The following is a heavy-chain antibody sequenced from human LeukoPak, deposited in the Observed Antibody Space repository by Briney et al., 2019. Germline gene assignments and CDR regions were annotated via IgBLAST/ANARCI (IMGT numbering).Heavy chain of an antibody. CDR1: GFTFSSYS. Sequence: PGGSLRLSCAASGFTFSSYSMNWVRQAPGKGLEWVSSISSSSSYIYYADSVKGRFTISRDNAKNSLYLQMNSLRAEDTAVYYCARDHRSALYSESYLDAFDIWGQGTMVTVSS. D-gene: IGHD1-26*01. V-gene: IGHV3-21*01. J-gene: IGHJ3*02. CDR3: ARDHRSALYSESYLDAFDI. CDR2: ISSSSSYI.